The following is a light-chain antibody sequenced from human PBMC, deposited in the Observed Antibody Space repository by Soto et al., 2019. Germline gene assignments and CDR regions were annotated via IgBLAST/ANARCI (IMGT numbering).Light chain of an antibody. CDR1: QNINYW. CDR2: QAS. Sequence: DIQLTQSPSTLSASVGDRVTITCRASQNINYWLAWYQQKPGKAPKLLIYQASSLESGVPSRFRGSGSGTDFTLTISSLQPDDFATYYCQQYTHYPWTFGRGTEVESK. CDR3: QQYTHYPWT. V-gene: IGKV1-5*03. J-gene: IGKJ1*01.